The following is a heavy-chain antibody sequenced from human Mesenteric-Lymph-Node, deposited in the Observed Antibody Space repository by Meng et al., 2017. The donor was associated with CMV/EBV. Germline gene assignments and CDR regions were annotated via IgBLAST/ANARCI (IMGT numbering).Heavy chain of an antibody. J-gene: IGHJ5*02. CDR3: AQTSSDFWSGYYGNWFDP. V-gene: IGHV1-8*01. CDR1: YTFTSYD. CDR2: MNPNNGDT. Sequence: YTFTSYDINWVRQATGQGLEWMGWMNPNNGDTGYAEKFQGRVTMTRNTSIGTAYMELSSLRSEDTAVYYCAQTSSDFWSGYYGNWFDPWGQGTLVTVSS. D-gene: IGHD3-3*01.